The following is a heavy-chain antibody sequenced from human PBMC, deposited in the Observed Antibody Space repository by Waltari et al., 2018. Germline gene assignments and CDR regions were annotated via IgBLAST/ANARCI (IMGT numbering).Heavy chain of an antibody. CDR2: IRSKEYGGTT. CDR3: TRVRSWGLLEY. CDR1: GFTLGDYA. V-gene: IGHV3-49*04. D-gene: IGHD3-16*01. J-gene: IGHJ4*02. Sequence: EVQLVESGGDLVQPGRSLRLSCTASGFTLGDYAMTWVRQVPGKGLEWVALIRSKEYGGTTKYAASVKGRFTISRDESKNIAYLQMNSLETEDTAMYFCTRVRSWGLLEYWGQGTLVTVSS.